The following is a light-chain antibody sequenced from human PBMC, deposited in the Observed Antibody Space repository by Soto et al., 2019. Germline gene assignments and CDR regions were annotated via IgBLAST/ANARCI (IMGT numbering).Light chain of an antibody. J-gene: IGLJ1*01. CDR1: SSDVGGYNS. V-gene: IGLV2-14*01. CDR2: EVS. Sequence: QSALTQPASVSGSPGQSITISCTGTSSDVGGYNSVSWYQQHPGKAPKLMIYEVSNRPSGVSNRFSGSQSGNTASLTISGRQAEDEADYYCSSYTTSSTLLYVFGTGTKLTVL. CDR3: SSYTTSSTLLYV.